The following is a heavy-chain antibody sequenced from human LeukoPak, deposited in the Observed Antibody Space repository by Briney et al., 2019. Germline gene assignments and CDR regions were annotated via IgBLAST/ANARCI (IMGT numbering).Heavy chain of an antibody. V-gene: IGHV4-4*07. D-gene: IGHD6-6*01. CDR3: ARDLDKYPYNWFDP. CDR1: GGSISSYY. Sequence: SETLSLTCTVSGGSISSYYWSWIRQPAGKGLEWIGRIYTSGSTNYNPSLKSRVTMSVDTSKNQFSLELTSVTAADMAVYYCARDLDKYPYNWFDPWGQGTLVTVSS. J-gene: IGHJ5*02. CDR2: IYTSGST.